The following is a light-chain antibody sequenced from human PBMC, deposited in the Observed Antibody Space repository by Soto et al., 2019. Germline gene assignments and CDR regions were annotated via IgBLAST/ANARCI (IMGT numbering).Light chain of an antibody. CDR1: QSISSW. Sequence: DIQMTQSPSTLSASVGDRVTITCRASQSISSWLAWYQQKPGKAPKLLIYDASSLESGVPSRFSGSGSGTEFTLTISSLQPDDFATYYCQQYNSSSYTFGQGIKLEIK. J-gene: IGKJ2*01. V-gene: IGKV1-5*01. CDR2: DAS. CDR3: QQYNSSSYT.